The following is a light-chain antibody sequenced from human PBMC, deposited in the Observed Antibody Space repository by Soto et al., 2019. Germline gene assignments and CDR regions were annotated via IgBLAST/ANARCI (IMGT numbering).Light chain of an antibody. V-gene: IGKV3-11*01. CDR1: QSVSNY. Sequence: IVLTQSPATLSLSPGERVTLCCRVSQSVSNYLAWFQQKPGQAPRLLIYDASNRATGIPARFSGSGSGTDFTLTISSLEPEDFAFYYCQQRSNWITFGQGTQLENK. J-gene: IGKJ5*01. CDR3: QQRSNWIT. CDR2: DAS.